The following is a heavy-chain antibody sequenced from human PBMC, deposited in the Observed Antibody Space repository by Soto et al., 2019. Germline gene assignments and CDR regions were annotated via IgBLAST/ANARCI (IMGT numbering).Heavy chain of an antibody. V-gene: IGHV1-69*06. D-gene: IGHD3-22*01. CDR2: IIPFFGTP. CDR1: GATFRSSA. CDR3: ARDKGAYYSHLVY. Sequence: QVLLVQSGAEVKKPGSSVKVSCNLSGATFRSSAMSWVRQAPGHGLEWIGGIIPFFGTPNYAQKFQGRVTITADTSTATSYMELSSLRSDDTAVYYCARDKGAYYSHLVYWGQGTLVTVSS. J-gene: IGHJ4*02.